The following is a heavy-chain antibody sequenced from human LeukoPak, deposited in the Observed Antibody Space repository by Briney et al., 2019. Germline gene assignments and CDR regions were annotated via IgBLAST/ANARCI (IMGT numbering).Heavy chain of an antibody. J-gene: IGHJ4*02. V-gene: IGHV4-59*08. CDR3: ARRSGIHDSSGGIDY. CDR2: IYYSGST. Sequence: PSETLSLTCAVSGGSISSYYWSWIRQPPGKGLEWIGYIYYSGSTNYNPSLKSRVTISVDTSKNQFSLKLSSVTAADTAVYYCARRSGIHDSSGGIDYWGQGTLVTVSS. CDR1: GGSISSYY. D-gene: IGHD3-22*01.